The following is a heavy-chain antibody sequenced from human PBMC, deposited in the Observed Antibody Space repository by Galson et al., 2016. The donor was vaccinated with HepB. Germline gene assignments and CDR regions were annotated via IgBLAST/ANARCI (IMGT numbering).Heavy chain of an antibody. J-gene: IGHJ4*02. CDR2: INPSGGTI. V-gene: IGHV1-46*01. D-gene: IGHD3-10*01. CDR1: GYTSTNYY. CDR3: ARYGSGSFDF. Sequence: SVKVSCKASGYTSTNYYIHWVRQAPGQGLEWMGIINPSGGTIRYAQKFQGRVTMTRDTSTSTVYMELSSLRSEDTAVFYRARYGSGSFDFWGQGTLVTVSS.